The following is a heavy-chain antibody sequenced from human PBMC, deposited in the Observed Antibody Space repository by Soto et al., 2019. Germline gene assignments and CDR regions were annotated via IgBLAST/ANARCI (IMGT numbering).Heavy chain of an antibody. CDR2: IYHSGST. CDR3: ARVNVAIVYFDY. J-gene: IGHJ4*02. CDR1: GGSISSFH. Sequence: QVQLQESGPGLVKPSETLSLTCTVSGGSISSFHWSWIRQPPGKGLEWIGFIYHSGSTNYNPSLKDRVTRSLDTSKNQFSLKLSSVTAADTAVYYCARVNVAIVYFDYWGQGTQVTVSS. D-gene: IGHD1-26*01. V-gene: IGHV4-59*01.